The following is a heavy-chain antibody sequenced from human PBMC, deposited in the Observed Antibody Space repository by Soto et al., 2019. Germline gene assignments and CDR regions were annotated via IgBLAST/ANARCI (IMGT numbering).Heavy chain of an antibody. CDR3: AGNNLEITLAAAGSFDY. CDR2: IIPIFGTA. D-gene: IGHD6-13*01. V-gene: IGHV1-69*06. J-gene: IGHJ4*02. CDR1: GGTFSSYA. Sequence: SVKVSCKASGGTFSSYAISWVRQAPGQGLEWMGGIIPIFGTANYAQKFQGRVTITADKSTSTAYMELSSLRSEDTAVYYCAGNNLEITLAAAGSFDYWGQGTPVTVSS.